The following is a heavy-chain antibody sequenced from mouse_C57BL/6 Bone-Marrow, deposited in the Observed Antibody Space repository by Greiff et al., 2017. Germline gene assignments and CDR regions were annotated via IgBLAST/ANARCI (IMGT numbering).Heavy chain of an antibody. CDR3: AREGWLPFDY. Sequence: QVQLQQSGAELVKPGASVKLSCKASGYTFTSYWMQWVKQRPGQGLEWIGEIDPSDSYTNYNQKFKGKATLTVDTSSSTAYMQLSSLTSEDSAVYYCAREGWLPFDYWGKGTTLTVSS. CDR1: GYTFTSYW. V-gene: IGHV1-50*01. J-gene: IGHJ2*01. D-gene: IGHD2-3*01. CDR2: IDPSDSYT.